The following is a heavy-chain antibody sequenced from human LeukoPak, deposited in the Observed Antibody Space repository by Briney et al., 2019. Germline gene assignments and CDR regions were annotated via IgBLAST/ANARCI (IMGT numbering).Heavy chain of an antibody. Sequence: ASVKVSCKASGYTFTSYAMHWVRQAPGQRLEWMGWINAGNGNTKYSQKFQGRVTITRDTSASTAYMELSSLRSEDTAVYYCARSSNSRRYSSGFHAFDIWGQGTMVTVSS. CDR2: INAGNGNT. V-gene: IGHV1-3*01. D-gene: IGHD6-19*01. CDR3: ARSSNSRRYSSGFHAFDI. J-gene: IGHJ3*02. CDR1: GYTFTSYA.